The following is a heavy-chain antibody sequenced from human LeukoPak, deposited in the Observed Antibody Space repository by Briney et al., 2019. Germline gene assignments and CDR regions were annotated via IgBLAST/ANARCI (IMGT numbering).Heavy chain of an antibody. CDR1: GFTFSSYW. Sequence: GRSLRLSCAASGFTFSSYWMHWVRQTPGKGLVWVSRINSDGGGATYADSVKGRFTISRDNAKNTLFLQMNSLRAEDTAVYYCARDLHYWGQGTLVTVSS. CDR3: ARDLHY. V-gene: IGHV3-74*01. CDR2: INSDGGGA. J-gene: IGHJ4*02.